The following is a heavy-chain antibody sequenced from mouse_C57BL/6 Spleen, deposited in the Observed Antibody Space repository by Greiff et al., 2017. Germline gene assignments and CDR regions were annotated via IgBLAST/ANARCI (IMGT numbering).Heavy chain of an antibody. D-gene: IGHD1-3*01. Sequence: VQLQESGPGLVQPSQSLSITCTVSGFSLTSYGVHWVRQSPGKGLEWLGVIWRGGSTDYNAAFMSRLSITKDNSKSQVFFKMNSLQADDTAIYYCAKTSGNLREAWFAYWGQGTLVTVSA. CDR1: GFSLTSYG. CDR3: AKTSGNLREAWFAY. CDR2: IWRGGST. V-gene: IGHV2-5*01. J-gene: IGHJ3*01.